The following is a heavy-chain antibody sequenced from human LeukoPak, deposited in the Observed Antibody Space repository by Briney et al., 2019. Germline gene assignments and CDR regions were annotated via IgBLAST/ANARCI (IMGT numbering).Heavy chain of an antibody. CDR2: INHSGST. J-gene: IGHJ5*02. V-gene: IGHV4-34*01. CDR1: ARSFSGYY. D-gene: IGHD3-3*01. Sequence: SETLSLTCAVYARSFSGYYWRWIRPPPGNGLEWIGEINHSGSTYYNPSLQRRVTISVDTSKHQFSRKLSSVTAADTAVYYCARTARYDFWSGYPPSAGRIRNWFDPWGQGTLVTVSS. CDR3: ARTARYDFWSGYPPSAGRIRNWFDP.